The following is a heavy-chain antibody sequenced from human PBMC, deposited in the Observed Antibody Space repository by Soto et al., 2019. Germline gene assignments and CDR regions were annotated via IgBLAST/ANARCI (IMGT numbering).Heavy chain of an antibody. CDR1: GFTFSSYT. J-gene: IGHJ6*02. Sequence: GGSLRLSCAASGFTFSSYTMNWVRQAPGKGLEWVSCISSSGSHIYYADSVKGRFTISRDNAKNSLYLQMNSLRAEDTAVYYCARGDMALAMFWGLRSYRVDVWGQGTMVTVSS. D-gene: IGHD3-10*01. CDR2: ISSSGSHI. CDR3: ARGDMALAMFWGLRSYRVDV. V-gene: IGHV3-21*01.